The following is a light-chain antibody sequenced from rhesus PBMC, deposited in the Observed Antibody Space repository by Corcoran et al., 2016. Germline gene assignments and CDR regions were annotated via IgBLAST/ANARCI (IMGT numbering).Light chain of an antibody. CDR2: YSS. CDR3: QLYITWPLT. V-gene: IGKV3-42*03. Sequence: DIVLTQSPATLSLSPGERATLSCRASQRVSHSLAWYQQMPGKVPRLLIYYSSIRVNGIPGRISGSVSGTDFTLTSSSLGPDDFGIYYFQLYITWPLTFGQGTKVEFK. J-gene: IGKJ1*01. CDR1: QRVSHS.